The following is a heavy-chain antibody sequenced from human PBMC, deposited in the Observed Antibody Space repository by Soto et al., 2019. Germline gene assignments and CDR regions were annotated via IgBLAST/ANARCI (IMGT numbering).Heavy chain of an antibody. Sequence: VGSLRLSCAASVFSFTSYAMNWVRQAPGKGLEWVSAIGANGQGIYYADSVRGRFTISRDNSKNTIFLHMDSLRAEDTAVYYCAKDRNYPRDQFHYWGQGTLVTVSS. V-gene: IGHV3-23*01. CDR2: IGANGQGI. CDR1: VFSFTSYA. CDR3: AKDRNYPRDQFHY. J-gene: IGHJ4*02. D-gene: IGHD1-7*01.